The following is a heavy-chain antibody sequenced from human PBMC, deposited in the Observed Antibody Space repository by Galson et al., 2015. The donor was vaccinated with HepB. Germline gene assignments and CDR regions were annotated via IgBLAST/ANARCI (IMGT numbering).Heavy chain of an antibody. CDR1: GYTFTSYY. V-gene: IGHV1-46*01. J-gene: IGHJ4*02. CDR3: ARRSSSQNFDY. Sequence: SGYTFTSYYMHWVRQAPGQGLEWMGIINPSGGSTSYAQKFQGRVTMTRDTSTSTVYMELSSLRSEDTAVYYCARRSSSQNFDYWGQGTLVTVSS. CDR2: INPSGGST. D-gene: IGHD6-6*01.